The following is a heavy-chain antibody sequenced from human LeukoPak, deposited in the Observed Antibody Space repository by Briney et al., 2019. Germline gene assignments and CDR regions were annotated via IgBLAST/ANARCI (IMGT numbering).Heavy chain of an antibody. J-gene: IGHJ4*02. D-gene: IGHD5-18*01. Sequence: PSETLSLTCAVYGGSFSGYYWSWIRQPPGKGLEWIGEINHSGSTNYNPSLKSRVTISVDTSKNQFSLKLSSVTAADTAVYYYARVFGYSYGYTRFDYWGQGTLVTVSS. V-gene: IGHV4-34*01. CDR3: ARVFGYSYGYTRFDY. CDR2: INHSGST. CDR1: GGSFSGYY.